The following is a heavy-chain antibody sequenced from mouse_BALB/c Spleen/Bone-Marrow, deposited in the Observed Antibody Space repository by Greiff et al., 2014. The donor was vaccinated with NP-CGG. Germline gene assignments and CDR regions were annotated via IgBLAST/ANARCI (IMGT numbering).Heavy chain of an antibody. Sequence: VQLQQSGAELVRPGSSVKISCKASGHAFSSYWMNWVRQRPGQGLEWIGQIYPGDGDTNYNGKFKGKATLTADRTSSTAYMQLSSLTSEDSAVYFCARTPWFAYWGQGTLVTVSA. CDR3: ARTPWFAY. J-gene: IGHJ3*01. CDR1: GHAFSSYW. CDR2: IYPGDGDT. V-gene: IGHV1-80*01.